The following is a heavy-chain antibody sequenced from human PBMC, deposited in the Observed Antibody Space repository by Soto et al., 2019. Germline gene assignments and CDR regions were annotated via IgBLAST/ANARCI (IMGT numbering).Heavy chain of an antibody. V-gene: IGHV1-69*01. CDR2: VIPLFDTA. J-gene: IGHJ6*02. D-gene: IGHD3-16*01. CDR3: ATGGHNDGYNFYHGMDV. CDR1: GGIFTNNA. Sequence: QVQVVQSGAEVKKPGSSVKVSCKVSGGIFTNNAISWVRQAPGQGLEWLGGVIPLFDTAYYAQIFRGRLRISAGGATTTAYMELSGLTSADTAVDFCATGGHNDGYNFYHGMDVWGQGTTVTVS.